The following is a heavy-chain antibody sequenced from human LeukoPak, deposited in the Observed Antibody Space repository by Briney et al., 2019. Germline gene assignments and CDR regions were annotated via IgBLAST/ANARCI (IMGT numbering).Heavy chain of an antibody. CDR2: IGTVGDT. CDR1: GFTFSSSD. D-gene: IGHD6-19*01. CDR3: AKDLGSSGWYGNYFDY. V-gene: IGHV3-13*01. Sequence: PGGSLRLSCAASGFTFSSSDMHWVRQATGKGLEWVSAIGTVGDTYYAASVKGRFTISRDNSKNTLYLQMNSLRAEDTAVYYCAKDLGSSGWYGNYFDYWGQGTLVTVSS. J-gene: IGHJ4*02.